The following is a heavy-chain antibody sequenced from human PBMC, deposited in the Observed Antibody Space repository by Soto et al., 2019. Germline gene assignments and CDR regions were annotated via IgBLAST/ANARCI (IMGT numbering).Heavy chain of an antibody. D-gene: IGHD4-17*01. CDR2: IYYSGST. Sequence: QVQLQESGPGLVKPSQTLSLTCTVSGGSISSGGYYWSWIRQHPGKGLEWIGYIYYSGSTYYNPSLKSLFTISVDTSKNQFSLKLSSVTAADTAVYYCARDIAGLGGDYGGKFDPWGQGTLVTVSS. V-gene: IGHV4-31*01. CDR3: ARDIAGLGGDYGGKFDP. CDR1: GGSISSGGYY. J-gene: IGHJ5*02.